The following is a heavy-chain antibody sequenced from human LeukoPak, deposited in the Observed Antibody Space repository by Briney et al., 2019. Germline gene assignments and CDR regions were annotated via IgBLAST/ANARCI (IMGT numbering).Heavy chain of an antibody. CDR2: IIPILGIA. D-gene: IGHD3-22*01. CDR3: ARYYDSSGYTFDY. CDR1: GGTFSSYA. Sequence: SVKVSCRASGGTFSSYAISWVRQAPGQGLEWMGRIIPILGIANYAQKFQGRVTITADKSTSTAYMELSSLRSEDTAVYYCARYYDSSGYTFDYWGQGTLVTVSS. J-gene: IGHJ4*02. V-gene: IGHV1-69*04.